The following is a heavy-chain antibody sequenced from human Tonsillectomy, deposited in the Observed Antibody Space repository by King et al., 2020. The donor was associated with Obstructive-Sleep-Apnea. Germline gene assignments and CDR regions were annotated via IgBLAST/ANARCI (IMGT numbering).Heavy chain of an antibody. D-gene: IGHD2-21*02. CDR3: ARDRDWAFDY. Sequence: VQLVESGGGSVQPGGSLRLSCVGSGFRFGDYSMNWVRQTPGKGLEWISYIKNDKTTIFYAASVEGRFTIPRDNSRNSLYLQMHSLTAEDTAVYFCARDRDWAFDYWGQGILVTVSS. CDR1: GFRFGDYS. J-gene: IGHJ4*02. V-gene: IGHV3-48*01. CDR2: IKNDKTTI.